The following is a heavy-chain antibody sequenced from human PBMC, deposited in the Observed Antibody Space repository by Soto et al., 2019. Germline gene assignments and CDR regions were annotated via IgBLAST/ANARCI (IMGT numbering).Heavy chain of an antibody. CDR2: IKTNTEGGTT. V-gene: IGHV3-15*07. J-gene: IGHJ6*02. Sequence: EVQLVESGGGFIYPGGSLRLSCAASGLTISNAWMNWVRQAPGKGLEWVGRIKTNTEGGTTDYAAAVKGRFTVSRDDSKNTLYLHMNSLRTKDTAVYYCTTGSVEGVWGQGTMVTVSS. CDR1: GLTISNAW. CDR3: TTGSVEGV. D-gene: IGHD2-15*01.